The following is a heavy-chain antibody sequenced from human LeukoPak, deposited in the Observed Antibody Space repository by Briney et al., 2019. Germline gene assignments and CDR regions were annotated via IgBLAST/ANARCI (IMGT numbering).Heavy chain of an antibody. J-gene: IGHJ4*02. V-gene: IGHV3-7*01. D-gene: IGHD4-17*01. CDR3: ASGMTTIDY. Sequence: HSGGSLRLTCEVSGFPFSSFWMNWVRQAPGKGLEWVANVRQDGTEKYYMDSVKGRFTISRDNAKSSLFLHMSSLRAEDTAIYYCASGMTTIDYWGQGTLVTVS. CDR1: GFPFSSFW. CDR2: VRQDGTEK.